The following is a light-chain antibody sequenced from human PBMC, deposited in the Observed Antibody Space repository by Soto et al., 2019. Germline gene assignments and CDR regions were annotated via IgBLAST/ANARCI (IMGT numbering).Light chain of an antibody. CDR1: QSVGSY. V-gene: IGKV3-11*01. J-gene: IGKJ4*01. CDR3: QQRSTWPLT. Sequence: EIVLTQSPATLSSSVGERATLSCRASQSVGSYLAWYQQKPGQAPRLLIYDAFSRASGIPARFSGSGSGTDFTLTISSLEPEDFAVYYCQQRSTWPLTFGGGTKLEIK. CDR2: DAF.